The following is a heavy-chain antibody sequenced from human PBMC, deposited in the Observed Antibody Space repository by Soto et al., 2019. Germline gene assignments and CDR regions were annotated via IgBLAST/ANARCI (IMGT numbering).Heavy chain of an antibody. CDR1: GFTFSSYA. V-gene: IGHV3-23*01. Sequence: EVQLLESGGGLVQPGGSLRLSCAASGFTFSSYAMSWVRQAPGKGLEWVSAISGSGGSTYYADSVKGRFTISRDNSKNTLKLQINSLRAEDTALYYWAKDGFYDSSGYFPAYAFDIWGQGTIVTVSS. CDR3: AKDGFYDSSGYFPAYAFDI. CDR2: ISGSGGST. J-gene: IGHJ3*02. D-gene: IGHD3-22*01.